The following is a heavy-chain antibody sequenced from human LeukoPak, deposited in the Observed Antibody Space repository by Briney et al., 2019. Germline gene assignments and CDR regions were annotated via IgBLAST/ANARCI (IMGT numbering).Heavy chain of an antibody. V-gene: IGHV3-30*04. D-gene: IGHD1-14*01. J-gene: IGHJ4*02. Sequence: GGSLRLSCAASGFTFSSYAMRWVRQAPGKGLEWVAVISYDGSNKYYADSVKGRFTISRDNSKNTLYLQMNSLRSEDTAVYYCARGGDTGFDYWGQGTLVTVSS. CDR3: ARGGDTGFDY. CDR1: GFTFSSYA. CDR2: ISYDGSNK.